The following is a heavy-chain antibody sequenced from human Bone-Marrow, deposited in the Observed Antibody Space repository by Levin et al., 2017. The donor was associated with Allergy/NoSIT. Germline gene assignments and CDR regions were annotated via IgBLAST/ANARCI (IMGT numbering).Heavy chain of an antibody. Sequence: SGGSLRLSCAASGFTISSNYMSWVRQAPGKGLEWVSVIYSGGSTYYADSVKGRFTISRDNSKNTLYLQMNSLRAEDTAVYYCASSYGDYVPYWGQGTLVTVSS. CDR1: GFTISSNY. CDR2: IYSGGST. J-gene: IGHJ4*02. V-gene: IGHV3-53*01. D-gene: IGHD4-17*01. CDR3: ASSYGDYVPY.